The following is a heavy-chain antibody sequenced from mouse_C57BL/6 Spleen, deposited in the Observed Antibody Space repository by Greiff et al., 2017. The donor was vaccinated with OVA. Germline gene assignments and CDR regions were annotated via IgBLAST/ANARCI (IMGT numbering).Heavy chain of an antibody. D-gene: IGHD2-4*01. Sequence: QVQLLQPGAELVRPGSSVKLSCKASGYTFTSYWMDWVKQRPEQGLEWIGNIYPSDSETHYNQKFKDKATLTVDKSSSTAYMQLSSLTSEDSAVYYCARRGLRRDFDVWGTGTTVTVSS. CDR3: ARRGLRRDFDV. CDR2: IYPSDSET. CDR1: GYTFTSYW. J-gene: IGHJ1*03. V-gene: IGHV1-61*01.